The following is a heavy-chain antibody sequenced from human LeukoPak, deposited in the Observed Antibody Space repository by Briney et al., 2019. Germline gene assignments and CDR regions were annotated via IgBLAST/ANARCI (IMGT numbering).Heavy chain of an antibody. CDR3: AKALDYGDCVGYFDY. V-gene: IGHV3-23*01. D-gene: IGHD4-17*01. CDR2: ISGSGGST. J-gene: IGHJ4*02. CDR1: GFTFSSYA. Sequence: GGSLRLSCAASGFTFSSYAMSWVRQAPGKGLEWVSAISGSGGSTYYADSVKGRFTISRDNSKNTLYLQMNSLRAEDTAVYYCAKALDYGDCVGYFDYWGQGTLVTVSS.